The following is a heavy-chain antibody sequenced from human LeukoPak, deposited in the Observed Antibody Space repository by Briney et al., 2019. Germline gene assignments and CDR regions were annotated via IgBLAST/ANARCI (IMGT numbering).Heavy chain of an antibody. CDR2: IRYDGSNK. J-gene: IGHJ6*03. CDR3: AKGSAYRSQHHYYMDV. D-gene: IGHD6-13*01. CDR1: GFTFSSYG. V-gene: IGHV3-30*02. Sequence: GGSLRPSCAASGFTFSSYGMHWVRQAPGKGLEWVAFIRYDGSNKYYADSVKGRSTISRDNSKNTLYLQMNSLRAEDTAVYYCAKGSAYRSQHHYYMDVWGKGTTVTISS.